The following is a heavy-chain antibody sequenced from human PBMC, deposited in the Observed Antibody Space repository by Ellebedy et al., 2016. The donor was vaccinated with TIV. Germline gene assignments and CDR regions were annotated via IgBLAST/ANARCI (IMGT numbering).Heavy chain of an antibody. CDR1: GFTFSSYG. V-gene: IGHV3-30*18. D-gene: IGHD2-2*02. J-gene: IGHJ6*02. CDR3: AKDTYCSSTSCYNYYYGMDV. Sequence: GESLKISXAASGFTFSSYGMHWVRQAPGKGLEWVAVISYDGSNKYYADSVKGRFTISRDNSKNTLYLQMNSLRAEDTAVYYCAKDTYCSSTSCYNYYYGMDVWGQGTTVTVSS. CDR2: ISYDGSNK.